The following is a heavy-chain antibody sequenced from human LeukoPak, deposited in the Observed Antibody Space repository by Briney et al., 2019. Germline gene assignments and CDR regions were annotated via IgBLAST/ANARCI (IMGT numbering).Heavy chain of an antibody. CDR3: AREDRYCSGGSCYSSGGMDV. V-gene: IGHV3-23*01. CDR2: IIGSGSST. Sequence: PGGSLRLSCAASGFTFSSYAMSWVRQAPGKGLEWVSAIIGSGSSTYYADSVKGRFTISRDNSKNTLFLQMNSLRAEDTAVYYCAREDRYCSGGSCYSSGGMDVWGQGTTVTVSS. D-gene: IGHD2-15*01. J-gene: IGHJ6*02. CDR1: GFTFSSYA.